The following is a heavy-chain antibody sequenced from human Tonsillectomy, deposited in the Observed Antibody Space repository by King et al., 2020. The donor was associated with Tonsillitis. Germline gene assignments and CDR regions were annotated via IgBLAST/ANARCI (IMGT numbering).Heavy chain of an antibody. CDR2: IRSKANSYAT. D-gene: IGHD3-10*01. CDR1: GFTFSGSA. CDR3: TRLHYYGSGDTDY. V-gene: IGHV3-73*02. Sequence: VQLVESGGGLVQPGGSLKLSCAASGFTFSGSAMHWVRQASGKGLEWVGRIRSKANSYATAYAASVKGRFTISRDDSKNTAYLQMNSLKTEDTAVYYCTRLHYYGSGDTDYWGQGTLFTVSS. J-gene: IGHJ4*02.